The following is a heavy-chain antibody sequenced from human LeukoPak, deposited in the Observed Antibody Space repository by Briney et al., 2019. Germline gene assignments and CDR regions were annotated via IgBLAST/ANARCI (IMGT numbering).Heavy chain of an antibody. CDR1: GGSISSGGYY. V-gene: IGHV4-61*08. D-gene: IGHD2-2*01. J-gene: IGHJ6*02. Sequence: PSQTLSLTCAVSGGSISSGGYYWRWIRQPPGKGLEWIGYIYYCGSTNYNPSLKSRVTISVDTSKNQFSLKLSSVTAADTTVYYCARGVGVVVPAPYYGMDVWGQGTTVTVSS. CDR2: IYYCGST. CDR3: ARGVGVVVPAPYYGMDV.